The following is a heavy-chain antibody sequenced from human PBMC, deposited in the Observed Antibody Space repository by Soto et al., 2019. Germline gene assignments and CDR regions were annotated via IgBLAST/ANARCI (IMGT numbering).Heavy chain of an antibody. V-gene: IGHV3-30*03. D-gene: IGHD6-19*01. CDR3: AIYSSGWYPLDY. J-gene: IGHJ4*02. CDR1: GFTFSSYG. Sequence: QVQLVESGGGVVQPGRSLRLSCAASGFTFSSYGMHWVRQAPGKGLEWVAVISYDGSNKYYADSVKGRFTISRDNSKNTLYLQMNSLRAYDTAVYYCAIYSSGWYPLDYWGQGTLVTVSS. CDR2: ISYDGSNK.